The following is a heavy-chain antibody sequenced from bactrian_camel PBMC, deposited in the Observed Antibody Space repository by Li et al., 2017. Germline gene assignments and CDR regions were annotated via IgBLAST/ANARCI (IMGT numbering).Heavy chain of an antibody. CDR1: GSASENYC. Sequence: HVQLVESGGGSVQAGGSLRVSCVISGSASENYCIGWFRQAPGKEREAVATLYTGNNATYYSDSVKDRFTISRDNAQNTVYLQMNSLKSEDTAVYYCAAAPSAYVKMGWVNPDNCADYWGQGTQVTFS. CDR3: AAAPSAYVKMGWVNPDNCADY. D-gene: IGHD5*01. V-gene: IGHV3S63*01. J-gene: IGHJ4*01. CDR2: LYTGNNAT.